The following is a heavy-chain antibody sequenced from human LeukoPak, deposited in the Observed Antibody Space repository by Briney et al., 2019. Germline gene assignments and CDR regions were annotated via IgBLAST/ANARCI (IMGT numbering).Heavy chain of an antibody. CDR3: AATTMVRGVIIHYYGMDV. CDR1: GFTFTTSA. Sequence: GTSVKVSCKASGFTFTTSAVQWGRQARGQRLEWIGWIVVGSGNTNYAQKFQERVTITRDMSTSTAYMELSSLRSEDTAVYYCAATTMVRGVIIHYYGMDVWGKGTTVTVSS. D-gene: IGHD3-10*01. CDR2: IVVGSGNT. V-gene: IGHV1-58*01. J-gene: IGHJ6*04.